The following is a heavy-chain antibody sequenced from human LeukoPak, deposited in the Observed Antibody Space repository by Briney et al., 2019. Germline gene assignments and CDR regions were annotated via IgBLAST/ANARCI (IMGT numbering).Heavy chain of an antibody. J-gene: IGHJ3*01. CDR2: ISAYSGGT. V-gene: IGHV1-2*02. D-gene: IGHD2-21*02. CDR3: ARASLEAYCAGDCYTTGRDVVVL. Sequence: ASVKVSCKASGYTFTSYGISWVRQAPGQGLEWMGWISAYSGGTNYAQEFQGRVTMTRDTSISPAYMELSRLRSDDTDVYYCARASLEAYCAGDCYTTGRDVVVLWGERTTGTVSS. CDR1: GYTFTSYG.